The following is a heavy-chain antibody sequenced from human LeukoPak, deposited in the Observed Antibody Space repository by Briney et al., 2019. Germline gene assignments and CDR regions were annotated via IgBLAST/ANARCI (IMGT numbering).Heavy chain of an antibody. V-gene: IGHV3-7*01. J-gene: IGHJ4*02. CDR2: INQDASEK. CDR3: ASYHYGSGTSLGY. CDR1: GLTFSGYW. Sequence: PGGSLRLSCEVSGLTFSGYWVTWVRQAPGKGLEWVANINQDASEKYYVESVKGRFAISRDNAKNSLYLQMNSLRAEDTAVYYCASYHYGSGTSLGYWGQGTLVTVSS. D-gene: IGHD3-10*01.